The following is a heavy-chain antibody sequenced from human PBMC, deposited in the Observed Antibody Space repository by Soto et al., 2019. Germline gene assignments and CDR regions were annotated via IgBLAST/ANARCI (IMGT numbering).Heavy chain of an antibody. CDR2: ISYDGSNK. Sequence: GGSLRLSCAASGFSFSSYGMHWVRQAPGKGLEWVAVISYDGSNKYYADSVKGRYTITRDNSKNTPYLQMNSLRAEDTAVYYCEANLRYPGAVDIWGQGTMVTVSS. D-gene: IGHD1-1*01. J-gene: IGHJ3*02. V-gene: IGHV3-30*03. CDR3: EANLRYPGAVDI. CDR1: GFSFSSYG.